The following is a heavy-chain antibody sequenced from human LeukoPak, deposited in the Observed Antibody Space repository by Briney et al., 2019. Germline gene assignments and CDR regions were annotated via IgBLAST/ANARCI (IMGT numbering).Heavy chain of an antibody. CDR3: VRDGGVSGYDLLDY. Sequence: GGSLRLSCAASGFTFSIYSISWFRQAPGKGLEWVAHINQDGSKEYYMDSVKARFTISRDNAKNSLSLQMSSLRAEDTAVYYCVRDGGVSGYDLLDYWGQGTVVTVSS. J-gene: IGHJ4*02. CDR1: GFTFSIYS. V-gene: IGHV3-7*01. CDR2: INQDGSKE. D-gene: IGHD5-12*01.